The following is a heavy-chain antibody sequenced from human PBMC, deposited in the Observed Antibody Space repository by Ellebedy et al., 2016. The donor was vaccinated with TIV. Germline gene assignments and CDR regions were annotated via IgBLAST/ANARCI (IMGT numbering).Heavy chain of an antibody. CDR2: ISGSASVT. V-gene: IGHV3-48*03. J-gene: IGHJ5*02. CDR3: ARSYGARTSGP. Sequence: PGGSLRLSCAASGFTFSSYEMNWVRQAPGKGLEWVSYISGSASVTAYADSVKGRFTISRDNARTSLYLQMNSLRVDDTAMYYCARSYGARTSGPWGQGTLVTVSS. D-gene: IGHD3-16*01. CDR1: GFTFSSYE.